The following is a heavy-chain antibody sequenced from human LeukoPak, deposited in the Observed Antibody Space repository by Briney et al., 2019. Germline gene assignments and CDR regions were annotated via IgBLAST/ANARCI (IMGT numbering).Heavy chain of an antibody. CDR3: ARGDYDSSGREGYYYYYGMDV. J-gene: IGHJ6*02. Sequence: SETLSLTCTVSGGSISSSPYYWGWIRQPPGTGLEWIGNIYYSGTTYYNPSLKSRVTISVDTSKNQFSLKLSSVTAADTAVYYCARGDYDSSGREGYYYYYGMDVWGQGTTVTVSS. CDR2: IYYSGTT. CDR1: GGSISSSPYY. V-gene: IGHV4-39*07. D-gene: IGHD3-22*01.